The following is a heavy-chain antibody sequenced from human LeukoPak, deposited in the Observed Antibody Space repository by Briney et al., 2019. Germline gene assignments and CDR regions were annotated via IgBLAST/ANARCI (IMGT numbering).Heavy chain of an antibody. CDR2: VYYTDKT. CDR1: NDSFSNYY. J-gene: IGHJ6*03. Sequence: SETLSLTCTVSNDSFSNYYWTWIRQSPGKALEWIGYVYYTDKTHYNPSLKSRVFISADTSQNQFSLKVSSVTAADTAVYYCARVFDSGSQAYFYYMDVWGKGTTVTISS. V-gene: IGHV4-59*01. D-gene: IGHD3-10*01. CDR3: ARVFDSGSQAYFYYMDV.